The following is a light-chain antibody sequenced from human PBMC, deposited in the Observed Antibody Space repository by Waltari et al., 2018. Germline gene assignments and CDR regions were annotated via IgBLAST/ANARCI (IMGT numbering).Light chain of an antibody. CDR3: ATWDDSLTGVV. J-gene: IGLJ2*01. V-gene: IGLV1-44*01. Sequence: SVLTPPPSASGAPGPRVTISCSGSSPNIGRHNVTWSPLLPGTAPRLLIFGNDQRPAGVPDRVSGSKSGTSASLAISGLQSDDEAEYYCATWDDSLTGVVFGGGTKLTV. CDR1: SPNIGRHN. CDR2: GND.